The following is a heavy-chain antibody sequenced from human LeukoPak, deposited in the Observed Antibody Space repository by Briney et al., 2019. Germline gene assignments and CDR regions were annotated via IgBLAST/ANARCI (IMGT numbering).Heavy chain of an antibody. Sequence: GGSLRLSCAASGFTVSSNYMSWVRQAPGMGLEWVSVIYSGGSTYYADSVKGRFTISRDNSKNTLYLQMNSLRAEDTAVYYCASSSLYYYYYMDVWGKGTTVTISS. J-gene: IGHJ6*03. CDR3: ASSSLYYYYYMDV. CDR2: IYSGGST. D-gene: IGHD2-2*01. CDR1: GFTVSSNY. V-gene: IGHV3-53*01.